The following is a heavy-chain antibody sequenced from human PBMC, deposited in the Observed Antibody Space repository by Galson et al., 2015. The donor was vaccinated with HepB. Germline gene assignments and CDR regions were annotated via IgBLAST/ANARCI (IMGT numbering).Heavy chain of an antibody. D-gene: IGHD2-15*01. V-gene: IGHV1-2*02. CDR3: ARELVATYYFDY. CDR1: GYIFSDYY. Sequence: SVKVSCKASGYIFSDYYVFWVRQAPGQGLEWMGWINPNSGGTNYAQKFQGRVTMTRDTSTSTVYMDLSSLRSEDTAVYYCARELVATYYFDYWGQATLVTVSS. CDR2: INPNSGGT. J-gene: IGHJ4*02.